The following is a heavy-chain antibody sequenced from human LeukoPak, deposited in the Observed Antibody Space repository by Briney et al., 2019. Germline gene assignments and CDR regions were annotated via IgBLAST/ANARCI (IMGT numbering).Heavy chain of an antibody. CDR1: GFTFSNYA. J-gene: IGHJ4*02. CDR3: AESLAGRWVIDY. CDR2: ITDSGGRT. D-gene: IGHD4-23*01. Sequence: PGGSLRLSCAASGFTFSNYAMNWVRQAPGKGLEWVSGITDSGGRTYYADSVKGRFTISRDNSENTVYLQIDTLRPEYTSIYVCAESLAGRWVIDYWGQGALVTVSS. V-gene: IGHV3-23*01.